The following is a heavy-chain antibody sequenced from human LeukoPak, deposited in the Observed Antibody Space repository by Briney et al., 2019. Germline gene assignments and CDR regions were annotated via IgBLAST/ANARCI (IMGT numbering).Heavy chain of an antibody. D-gene: IGHD4-17*01. CDR1: GFTFSSYS. CDR2: ISSSSSYI. V-gene: IGHV3-21*01. CDR3: ATGPPRDDYGDYPPRDY. Sequence: GGSLRLSCAASGFTFSSYSMNWVRQAPGKGLEWVSSISSSSSYIYYADSVKGRFTISRDNAKNSLYLQMNCLRAEDTAVYYCATGPPRDDYGDYPPRDYWGQGTLVTVSS. J-gene: IGHJ4*02.